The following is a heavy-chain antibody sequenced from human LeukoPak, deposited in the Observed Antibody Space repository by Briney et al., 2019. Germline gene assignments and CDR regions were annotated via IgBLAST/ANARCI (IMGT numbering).Heavy chain of an antibody. CDR1: GFTVSSNY. D-gene: IGHD5-24*01. J-gene: IGHJ6*03. CDR2: IYSGGST. V-gene: IGHV3-53*05. Sequence: GGSLRLSCAASGFTVSSNYMSWVRQAPGKGLEWVSVIYSGGSTYYADSVKGRFTISRDNSKNTLYLQMNSLRSDDTAVYYCARSFVEMATIYRYYYYYYYMDVWGKGTTVTVSS. CDR3: ARSFVEMATIYRYYYYYYYMDV.